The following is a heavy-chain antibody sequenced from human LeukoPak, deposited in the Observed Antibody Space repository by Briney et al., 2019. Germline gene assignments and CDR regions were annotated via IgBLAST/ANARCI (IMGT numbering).Heavy chain of an antibody. J-gene: IGHJ6*03. D-gene: IGHD6-19*01. CDR1: GYTFTGYY. CDR2: INPNSGGT. Sequence: ASVKVSCKASGYTFTGYYMHWVRQAPGQGLEWMGWINPNSGGTNYAQKFQGRVTMTRDTSISTAYMELSRLRSDDTAVYYCARPPRGIAVAAYYMDVWGKGTTVTVSS. V-gene: IGHV1-2*02. CDR3: ARPPRGIAVAAYYMDV.